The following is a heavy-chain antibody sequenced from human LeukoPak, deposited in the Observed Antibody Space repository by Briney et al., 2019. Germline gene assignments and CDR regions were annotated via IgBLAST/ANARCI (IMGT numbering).Heavy chain of an antibody. J-gene: IGHJ6*03. V-gene: IGHV3-30*02. CDR3: AKERVDKYDFFYMAG. CDR1: GLTFTSYG. D-gene: IGHD5-12*01. CDR2: IRDDGSDK. Sequence: GGSLRLSCAASGLTFTSYGMPWVRQAPDPRLGWGASIRDDGSDKSYAASGTCRFTISSPNSQQTPYLPLSRLRTQDTTGYYCAKERVDKYDFFYMAGWGKGTTVTVSS.